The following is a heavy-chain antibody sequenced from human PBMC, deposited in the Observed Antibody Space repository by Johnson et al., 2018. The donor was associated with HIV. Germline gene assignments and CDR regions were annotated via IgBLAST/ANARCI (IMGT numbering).Heavy chain of an antibody. V-gene: IGHV3-7*05. Sequence: VQLVESGGGLVQPGGSLRLSCAASRFTFTNYWMSWVRQAPGKGLEWVANIKQDGSEKYYVDSVKGRFTISKDNAKNSLYLKMNSLRAEDTAVYYCARGGQLVLDAFDIWGPGTLVTVSP. J-gene: IGHJ3*02. CDR3: ARGGQLVLDAFDI. CDR1: RFTFTNYW. CDR2: IKQDGSEK. D-gene: IGHD6-6*01.